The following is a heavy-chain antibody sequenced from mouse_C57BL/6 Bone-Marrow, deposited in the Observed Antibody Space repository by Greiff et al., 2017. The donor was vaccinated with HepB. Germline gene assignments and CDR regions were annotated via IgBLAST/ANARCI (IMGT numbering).Heavy chain of an antibody. D-gene: IGHD6-1*01. Sequence: VKLKQPGAELVKPGASVKLSCKASGYTFTSYWMHWVKQRPGQGLEWIGMIHPNSGSTNYNEKFKSKATLTVDKSSSTAYMQLSSLTSEDSAVYYCARPSLLDYWGQGTTLTVSS. CDR2: IHPNSGST. CDR1: GYTFTSYW. CDR3: ARPSLLDY. J-gene: IGHJ2*01. V-gene: IGHV1-64*01.